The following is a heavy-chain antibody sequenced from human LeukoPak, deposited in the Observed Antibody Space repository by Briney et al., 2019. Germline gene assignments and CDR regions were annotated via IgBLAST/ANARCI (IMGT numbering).Heavy chain of an antibody. V-gene: IGHV1-69*13. CDR1: GGTFSSYA. CDR2: IIPIFGTA. Sequence: SVKVSCKASGGTFSSYAISWVRQAHGQGLEWMGGIIPIFGTANYAQKFQGRVTITADESTSTAYMELSSLRSEDTAVYYCARTPHYSNYVGDWFDPWGQGTLVTVSS. J-gene: IGHJ5*02. CDR3: ARTPHYSNYVGDWFDP. D-gene: IGHD4-11*01.